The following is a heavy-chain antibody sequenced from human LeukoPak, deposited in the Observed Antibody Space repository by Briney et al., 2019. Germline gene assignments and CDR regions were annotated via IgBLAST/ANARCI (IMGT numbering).Heavy chain of an antibody. D-gene: IGHD2-21*02. CDR1: GGSISSGDKY. CDR3: ATTDCGGDCSSGFGVIDY. CDR2: IHYSGIT. V-gene: IGHV4-30-4*01. J-gene: IGHJ4*02. Sequence: SQTLSLTCTVSGGSISSGDKYWSWIRQPPGKGLEWIGYIHYSGITYYNPSLKSRVTMSLDKSKNQFSLKVSSVTAADTAVYYCATTDCGGDCSSGFGVIDYWGQGTLVTVSS.